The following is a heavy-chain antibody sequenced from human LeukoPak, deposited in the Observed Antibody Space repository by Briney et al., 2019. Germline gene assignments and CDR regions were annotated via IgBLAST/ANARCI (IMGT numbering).Heavy chain of an antibody. CDR2: ISYDGSNK. Sequence: GGSLRLSRAASGFTFSSYGMHWVRQAPGKGLEWVAVISYDGSNKYYADSVKGRFTISRDNSKNTLYLQMNSLRAEDTAVYYCAKDTYYYGSGSYSYFDYWGQGTLVTVSS. J-gene: IGHJ4*02. CDR1: GFTFSSYG. CDR3: AKDTYYYGSGSYSYFDY. D-gene: IGHD3-10*01. V-gene: IGHV3-30*18.